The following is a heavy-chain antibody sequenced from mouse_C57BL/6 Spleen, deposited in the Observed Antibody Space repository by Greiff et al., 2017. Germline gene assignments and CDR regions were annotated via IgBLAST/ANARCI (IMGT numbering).Heavy chain of an antibody. D-gene: IGHD2-4*01. V-gene: IGHV1-61*01. CDR3: ASQEAYDYDVAWFAY. CDR2: IYPSDSET. J-gene: IGHJ3*01. Sequence: QVQLQQPGAELVRPGSSVKLSCKASGYTFTSYWMDWVKQRPGQGLEWIGNIYPSDSETHYNQKFKDKATLTVDKSSSTAYMQLSSLTSEDSAVYYCASQEAYDYDVAWFAYWGQGTLFTVSA. CDR1: GYTFTSYW.